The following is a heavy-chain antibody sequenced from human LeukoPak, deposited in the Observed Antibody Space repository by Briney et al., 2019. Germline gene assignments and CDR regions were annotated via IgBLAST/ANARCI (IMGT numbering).Heavy chain of an antibody. J-gene: IGHJ4*02. D-gene: IGHD1-26*01. CDR1: GFTVSSNY. Sequence: PGGSLRLSCAASGFTVSSNYMSWVRPAPGKGLEWVSVIYSGGSTYYADSVKGRFTISRDNSKNTLYLQMNSLRAEDTAVYYCARNRWELLDYWGQGTLVTVSS. CDR2: IYSGGST. V-gene: IGHV3-53*01. CDR3: ARNRWELLDY.